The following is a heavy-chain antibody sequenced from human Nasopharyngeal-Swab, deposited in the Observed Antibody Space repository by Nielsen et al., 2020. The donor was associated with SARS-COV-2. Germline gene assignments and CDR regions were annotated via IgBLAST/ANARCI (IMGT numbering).Heavy chain of an antibody. CDR2: ISSSSSCI. V-gene: IGHV3-23*01. CDR3: AIDSSGQDY. J-gene: IGHJ4*02. Sequence: WIRQPPGKVLEWVSSISSSSSCIYYADSVKGRFTISRDNSKNTLYLQMNSLRAEDTAVYYCAIDSSGQDYWGQGTLVTVSS. D-gene: IGHD6-19*01.